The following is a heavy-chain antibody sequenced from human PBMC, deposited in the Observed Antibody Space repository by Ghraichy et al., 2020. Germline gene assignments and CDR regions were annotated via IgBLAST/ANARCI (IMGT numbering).Heavy chain of an antibody. J-gene: IGHJ2*01. Sequence: ESLNISCTVSGGSISSSSYYWGWIRQSPGKGLEWIGSIYYSGSTYYNPSLKSRVTISVDTSKNQFSLKLSSVTAADTAVYYCARLRWYFDLWGRGTLVTVSS. V-gene: IGHV4-39*01. CDR3: ARLRWYFDL. CDR1: GGSISSSSYY. D-gene: IGHD5-12*01. CDR2: IYYSGST.